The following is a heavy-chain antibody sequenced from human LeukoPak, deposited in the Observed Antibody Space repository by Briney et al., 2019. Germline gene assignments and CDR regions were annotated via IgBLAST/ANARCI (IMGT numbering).Heavy chain of an antibody. CDR3: TTHYDVLTGYYRADWFDP. J-gene: IGHJ5*02. CDR2: VKSKVDGETT. V-gene: IGHV3-15*01. Sequence: PGGSLRLSCVGSKFTFRDAWMSWVRQAPGKELEWVGRVKSKVDGETTNYASSVKGRFTVSRDDSKNMVFLQMNSLQTEDTAVYFCTTHYDVLTGYYRADWFDPWGQGTLVTVSS. CDR1: KFTFRDAW. D-gene: IGHD3/OR15-3a*01.